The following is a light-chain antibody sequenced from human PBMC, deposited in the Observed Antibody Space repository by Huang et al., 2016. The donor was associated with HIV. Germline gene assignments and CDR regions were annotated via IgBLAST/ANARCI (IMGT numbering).Light chain of an antibody. V-gene: IGKV3-15*01. CDR2: GSS. J-gene: IGKJ4*01. CDR1: RSVSSN. CDR3: HQYNNWLLS. Sequence: IVMTQSQATLSVSPGERVTLSCRANRSVSSNLAWYQQRPGQAPRLLIYGSSTRAPRIPARFSGSGSGTDFSLTISSLQSEDFALYYCHQYNNWLLSFGGGTRVDI.